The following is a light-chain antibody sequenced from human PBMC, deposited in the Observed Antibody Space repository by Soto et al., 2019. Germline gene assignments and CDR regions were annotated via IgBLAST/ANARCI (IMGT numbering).Light chain of an antibody. J-gene: IGKJ4*01. CDR3: QQYKSVSLLT. Sequence: DIQVTQSRSTLSASVGDRVTITCRASQSISTWLAWYQQKPGKAPKLLIYKASSLESGVPSRFSGSGSGTEFTLTISSLQPDDFATYYCQQYKSVSLLTFGGGTKVDIK. CDR1: QSISTW. CDR2: KAS. V-gene: IGKV1-5*03.